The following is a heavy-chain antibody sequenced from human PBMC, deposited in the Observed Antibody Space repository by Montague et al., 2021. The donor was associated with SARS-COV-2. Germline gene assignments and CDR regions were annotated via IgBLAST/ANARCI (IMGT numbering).Heavy chain of an antibody. V-gene: IGHV3-9*01. Sequence: SLRLSCAASGFTFDDYAMHWVRQAPGKSLEWVSGISWNSGRRDYADSVKGRFTISRDNAKNSLHLQMNSLRPEDTAVYYCAKTFYGSGSSPFDYWGQGTLLTVSS. J-gene: IGHJ4*02. CDR2: ISWNSGRR. D-gene: IGHD3-10*01. CDR1: GFTFDDYA. CDR3: AKTFYGSGSSPFDY.